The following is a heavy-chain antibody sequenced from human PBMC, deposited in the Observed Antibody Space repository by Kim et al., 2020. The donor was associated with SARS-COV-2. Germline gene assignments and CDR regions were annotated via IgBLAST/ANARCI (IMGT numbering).Heavy chain of an antibody. J-gene: IGHJ6*02. CDR3: ARESRLLWGNTAMVGYYSGMDV. CDR1: GYTFTSYG. Sequence: ASVKVSCKASGYTFTSYGISWVRQAPGQGLEWMGWISAYNGNTNYAQKLQGRVTMTTDTSTSTAYMELRSLRSDDTAVYYCARESRLLWGNTAMVGYYSGMDVWGQGTTVTVSS. D-gene: IGHD5-18*01. CDR2: ISAYNGNT. V-gene: IGHV1-18*01.